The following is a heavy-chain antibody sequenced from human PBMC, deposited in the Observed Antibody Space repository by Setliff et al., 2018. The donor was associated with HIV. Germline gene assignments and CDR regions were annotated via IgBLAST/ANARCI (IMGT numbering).Heavy chain of an antibody. V-gene: IGHV1-18*01. CDR3: ARVVVRGVTSCYFDDWFDP. D-gene: IGHD3-10*01. Sequence: ASVKVSCKASGYTFTSYGISWVRQAPGQGLEWMGWISAYNGNTNYAQKLQGRVTMTTDTSTSTAYMELRSLRSDDTAVYYCARVVVRGVTSCYFDDWFDPWGQGTLVTVSS. J-gene: IGHJ5*02. CDR2: ISAYNGNT. CDR1: GYTFTSYG.